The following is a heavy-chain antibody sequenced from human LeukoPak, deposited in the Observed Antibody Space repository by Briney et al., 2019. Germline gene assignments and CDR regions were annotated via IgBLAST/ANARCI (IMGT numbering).Heavy chain of an antibody. CDR2: IYQTGGT. J-gene: IGHJ5*02. CDR1: GDSISGADHS. V-gene: IGHV4-30-2*01. D-gene: IGHD3-16*01. CDR3: ARVKFTSDWFGP. Sequence: SETLSLPCAVSGDSISGADHSWNWIRQPPGKGLEWIGYIYQTGGTYYNPSFKSRVTMSVDRSSNQFSLNLRSATAADTAVYFCARVKFTSDWFGPWGQGILVTVSS.